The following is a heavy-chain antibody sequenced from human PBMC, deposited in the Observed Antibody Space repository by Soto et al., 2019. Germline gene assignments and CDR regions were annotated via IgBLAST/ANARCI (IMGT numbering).Heavy chain of an antibody. CDR3: ARHTPAISISDH. V-gene: IGHV4-39*01. CDR2: IYYSGST. D-gene: IGHD2-15*01. CDR1: GGSFSSSSYY. J-gene: IGHJ4*02. Sequence: QLQLQESGPGLVKPSETLSLPCTVSGGSFSSSSYYWGWIRQPPGKGLEWIGSIYYSGSTSYNPPLRSRVTLSVDTSKNPFSLKLSSVTAADTAVYYCARHTPAISISDHWGQGTLVTVSS.